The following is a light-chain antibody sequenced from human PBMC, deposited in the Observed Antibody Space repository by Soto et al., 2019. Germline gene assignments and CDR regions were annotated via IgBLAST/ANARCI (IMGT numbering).Light chain of an antibody. Sequence: QSVLSQAPSASGTPGQRVTISCSGSSSNIGSNYVYWYQQLPETAPKLLIYRTHQRPSGVPDRFSASKSDTLASLVISGLRSEDEAAYYCATWDDSLRGPVLFGGGTKLTVL. V-gene: IGLV1-47*01. CDR1: SSNIGSNY. J-gene: IGLJ2*01. CDR2: RTH. CDR3: ATWDDSLRGPVL.